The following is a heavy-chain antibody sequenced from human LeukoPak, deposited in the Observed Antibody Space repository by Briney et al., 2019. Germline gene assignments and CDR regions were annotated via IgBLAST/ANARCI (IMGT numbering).Heavy chain of an antibody. CDR1: GGSISGYY. V-gene: IGHV4-59*01. Sequence: PSETLSLTCIVSGGSISGYYWSWTRQPPGKGLEWIGYIYYSGSTNYNPSLKSRVTISVDTSKNQFSLKLSSVTAADTAVYYCARGMGGYCSGGSCPPDYWGQGTLVTVSS. D-gene: IGHD2-15*01. CDR3: ARGMGGYCSGGSCPPDY. J-gene: IGHJ4*02. CDR2: IYYSGST.